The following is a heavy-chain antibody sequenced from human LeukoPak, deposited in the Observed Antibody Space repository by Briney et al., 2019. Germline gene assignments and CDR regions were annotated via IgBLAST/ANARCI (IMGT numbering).Heavy chain of an antibody. V-gene: IGHV3-23*01. D-gene: IGHD4-17*01. CDR3: AKDQYGEAFDI. CDR2: ISGSGSAT. CDR1: GFTFYSYS. J-gene: IGHJ3*02. Sequence: GGSLRLSCAASGFTFYSYSLNWARQAPGKGLEWVSAISGSGSATYYADSVKGRFTISRDNSKNTLYLQMNSLRAEDTAVYYCAKDQYGEAFDIWGPGTMVTVSS.